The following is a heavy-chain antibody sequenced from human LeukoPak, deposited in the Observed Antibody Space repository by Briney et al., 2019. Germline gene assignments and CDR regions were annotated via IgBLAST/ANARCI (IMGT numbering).Heavy chain of an antibody. Sequence: SETLSLTRTVSGGSINYYYWSWIRQPPGKGLEWIGYIYYNGSTSHNPSLKSRLTISVDTSKKQFCLKLSSVTAADTAVYYCARDFNSGYGGRYPDYGSEGTLVTASS. CDR2: IYYNGST. V-gene: IGHV4-59*01. D-gene: IGHD1-26*01. CDR1: GGSINYYY. J-gene: IGHJ4*02. CDR3: ARDFNSGYGGRYPDY.